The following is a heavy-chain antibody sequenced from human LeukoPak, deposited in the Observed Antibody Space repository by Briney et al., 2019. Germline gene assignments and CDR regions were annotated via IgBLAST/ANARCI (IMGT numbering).Heavy chain of an antibody. CDR2: IYYSGST. V-gene: IGHV4-59*01. D-gene: IGHD1-1*01. J-gene: IGHJ4*02. Sequence: TSETLSLTCTVSGGSISSYYWSWIRQPPGKGLEWIGYIYYSGSTNYNPSLKSRVTISVDTSKNQFSLKLSSVTAADTAVYYCAREGAGTIFDYWGQGTLVTVSS. CDR3: AREGAGTIFDY. CDR1: GGSISSYY.